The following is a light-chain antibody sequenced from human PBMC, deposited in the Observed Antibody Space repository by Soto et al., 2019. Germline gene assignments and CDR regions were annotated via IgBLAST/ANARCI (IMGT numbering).Light chain of an antibody. Sequence: DIQMTQSPSTLSASVGDRVTITCRASQSITTWLAWYQQKPGKAPKLLIYKATNLQSGVPSRFSGSGSGTEFSLTISSLQPDDFATYYCQQTYRFPLTFGGGTKVDIK. V-gene: IGKV1-5*03. CDR1: QSITTW. CDR3: QQTYRFPLT. CDR2: KAT. J-gene: IGKJ4*01.